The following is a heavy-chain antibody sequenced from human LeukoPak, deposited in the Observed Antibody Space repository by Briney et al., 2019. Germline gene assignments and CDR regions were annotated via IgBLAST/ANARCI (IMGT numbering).Heavy chain of an antibody. J-gene: IGHJ5*02. CDR1: GFTFSSYA. D-gene: IGHD2-15*01. CDR2: IYYSGST. CDR3: ARDVLSENWFDP. Sequence: GSLRLSCAASGFTFSSYAMSWVRQAPGKGLEWIGYIYYSGSTNYNPSLKSRVTISVDTSKNQFSLKLSSVTAADTAVYYCARDVLSENWFDPWGQGTLVTVSS. V-gene: IGHV4-59*01.